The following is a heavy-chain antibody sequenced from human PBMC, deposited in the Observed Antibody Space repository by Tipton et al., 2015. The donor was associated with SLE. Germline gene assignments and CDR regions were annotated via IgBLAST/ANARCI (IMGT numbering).Heavy chain of an antibody. CDR2: IYYTRGM. D-gene: IGHD2-8*02. CDR3: AKADGGVGGQVPYWYFDL. V-gene: IGHV4-59*01. CDR1: GGSIRSYY. J-gene: IGHJ2*01. Sequence: TLSLTCTVSGGSIRSYYWSWIRQPPGKRLEWIGYIYYTRGMKYRPSLESRVTISLDTSKNQFSLKLSSVTAADTAMYYCAKADGGVGGQVPYWYFDLWGRGTLVPVSS.